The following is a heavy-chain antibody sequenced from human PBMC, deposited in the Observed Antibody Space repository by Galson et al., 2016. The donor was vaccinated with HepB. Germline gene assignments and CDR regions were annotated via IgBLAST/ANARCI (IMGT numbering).Heavy chain of an antibody. CDR2: VSWNSHTV. V-gene: IGHV3-9*01. J-gene: IGHJ2*01. D-gene: IGHD6-13*01. Sequence: SLRLSCAASGFTFDDFALRWVRQRPGQGLEWVAGVSWNSHTVGYADSVKGRFTISRDNDKQSLSLQMSDLRPGDAAFYYCARGGAAAGTILNYFFDFWGRGTLVIVSS. CDR3: ARGGAAAGTILNYFFDF. CDR1: GFTFDDFA.